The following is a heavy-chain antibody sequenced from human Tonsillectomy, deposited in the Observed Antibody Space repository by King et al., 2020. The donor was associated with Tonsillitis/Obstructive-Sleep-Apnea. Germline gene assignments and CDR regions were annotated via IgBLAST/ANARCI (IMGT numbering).Heavy chain of an antibody. V-gene: IGHV3-33*06. CDR1: GFTFSSYG. J-gene: IGHJ4*02. CDR2: IWYDGSNK. Sequence: VQLVESGRGVVQPGRSLRLSCASSGFTFSSYGMHWVRQAPGKGLEWVAVIWYDGSNKYYADSVKGRFTISRDNSKNTLYLQMNSLRAEDTAVYYCAKEYGSALYYFDYWGQGTLVTVSS. CDR3: AKEYGSALYYFDY. D-gene: IGHD3-10*01.